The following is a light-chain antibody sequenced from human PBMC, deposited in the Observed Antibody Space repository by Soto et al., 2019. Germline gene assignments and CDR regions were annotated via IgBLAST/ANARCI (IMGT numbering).Light chain of an antibody. CDR1: SSDVGGYNY. CDR3: SSYTSNTSRV. J-gene: IGLJ3*02. CDR2: DVS. V-gene: IGLV2-14*03. Sequence: QSVLTQPASVSGYPGQPITISCTGTSSDVGGYNYVSWYQQHPGKAPKLMIYDVSNRPSGVSNRFSGSKSGNTASLTISGLQAEDEADYYCSSYTSNTSRVFGGGTKVTVL.